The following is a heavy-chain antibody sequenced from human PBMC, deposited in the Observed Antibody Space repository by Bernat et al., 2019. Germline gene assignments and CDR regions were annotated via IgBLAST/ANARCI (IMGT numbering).Heavy chain of an antibody. CDR1: AFTFSSYW. Sequence: EVQLVESGGGLVQPVVSLRLPCPASAFTFSSYWMHWVRQAPGQGLVWVSRINSDGSSTSYADYVKGRFSISRDKAKNTLYLQMNSLRAEETAVYYCARGPGYGDYFDYWGQGTLVTVSS. CDR3: ARGPGYGDYFDY. CDR2: INSDGSST. J-gene: IGHJ4*02. V-gene: IGHV3-74*01. D-gene: IGHD4-17*01.